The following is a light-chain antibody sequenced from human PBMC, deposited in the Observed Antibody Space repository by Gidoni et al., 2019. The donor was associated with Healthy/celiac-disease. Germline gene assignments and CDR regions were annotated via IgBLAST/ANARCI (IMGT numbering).Light chain of an antibody. CDR2: YDS. CDR3: QVWDSSSDPEV. J-gene: IGLJ2*01. CDR1: NIGSKR. V-gene: IGLV3-21*04. Sequence: SYVLTQPPSVSVAPGKTARITCGGNNIGSKRVHWYQQKPGQAPVLVIYYDSDRPSGIPERFSGSNSGNTATLTISRVEAGDEADYYCQVWDSSSDPEVFGGGTKLTVL.